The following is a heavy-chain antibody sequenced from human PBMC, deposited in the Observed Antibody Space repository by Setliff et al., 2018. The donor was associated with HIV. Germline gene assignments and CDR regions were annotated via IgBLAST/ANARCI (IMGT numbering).Heavy chain of an antibody. CDR2: ITQGGST. CDR3: ARDNVETGGSGYAFDY. V-gene: IGHV4-31*03. CDR1: GGSISSVNYY. Sequence: SETLSLTCTVSGGSISSVNYYRSWIRQHPGKGLEWIGYITQGGSTYYNPSLKSRATLSLGTSKNQFSLRLSSVTAADTAVYYCARDNVETGGSGYAFDYWGQGALVTVS. J-gene: IGHJ4*02. D-gene: IGHD3-22*01.